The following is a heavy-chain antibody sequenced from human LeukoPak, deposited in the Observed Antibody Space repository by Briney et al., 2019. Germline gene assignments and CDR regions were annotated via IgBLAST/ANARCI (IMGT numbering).Heavy chain of an antibody. CDR2: IYPGDSDT. D-gene: IGHD2-21*01. Sequence: GESLKISCKGSGYSFTSYWIGWVRKMPGKGLEWMGIIYPGDSDTRYSPSFQGQVTISADKSISTAYLQWSSLKASDTAMYYCARRSRSDSTPRYGMDVWGQGTTVTVSS. V-gene: IGHV5-51*01. J-gene: IGHJ6*02. CDR1: GYSFTSYW. CDR3: ARRSRSDSTPRYGMDV.